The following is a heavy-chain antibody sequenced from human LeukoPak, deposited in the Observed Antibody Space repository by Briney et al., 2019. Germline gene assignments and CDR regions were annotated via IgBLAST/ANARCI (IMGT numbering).Heavy chain of an antibody. CDR1: GFTFSSYS. V-gene: IGHV3-21*01. Sequence: PGGSLRLSCAASGFTFSSYSMNWVRQAPGKGLEWVSSISSSSSYIYYADSVKGRFTISRDNAKNSLYLQMNSLRAEDTAVYYCARVTVNRNTVTTPHYFDYWGQGTLVTVSS. CDR3: ARVTVNRNTVTTPHYFDY. CDR2: ISSSSSYI. D-gene: IGHD4-17*01. J-gene: IGHJ4*02.